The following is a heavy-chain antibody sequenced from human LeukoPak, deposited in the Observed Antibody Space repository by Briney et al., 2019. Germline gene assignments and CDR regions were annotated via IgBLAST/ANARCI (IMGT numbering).Heavy chain of an antibody. D-gene: IGHD2-2*02. CDR3: ARLRYCSSTSCYTGAFDI. J-gene: IGHJ3*02. CDR1: GGSISSGGYY. V-gene: IGHV4-30-2*01. CDR2: IYHSGST. Sequence: SQTLSLTCTVSGGSISSGGYYWSWIRQPPGKGLEWIGYIYHSGSTYYNPSLKSRVTISVDRSKNQFSLKLSSVTAADTAVYYCARLRYCSSTSCYTGAFDIWDQGTMVTVSS.